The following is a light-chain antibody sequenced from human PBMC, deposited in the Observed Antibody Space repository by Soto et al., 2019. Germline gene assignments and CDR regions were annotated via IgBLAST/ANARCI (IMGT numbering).Light chain of an antibody. V-gene: IGKV3-15*01. CDR3: QQYNDWPRT. Sequence: EIVMTQSPATLSVSPGERVTLSCRASQSISTNLAWYQQKPGQAPRLLICGASTRATGIPARFSGSGSGTEFTVTISSLQSEDFAVYYCQQYNDWPRTFGHGTKVEI. J-gene: IGKJ1*01. CDR2: GAS. CDR1: QSISTN.